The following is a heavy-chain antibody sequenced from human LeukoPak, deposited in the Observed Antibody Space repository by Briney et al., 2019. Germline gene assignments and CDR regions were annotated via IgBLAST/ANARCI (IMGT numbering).Heavy chain of an antibody. J-gene: IGHJ3*02. CDR2: INQGGSEK. CDR3: ARWSYWAFDI. Sequence: GGSLRLSCVASGFTFSSYWMSWVRQAPGKGLEWVANINQGGSEKYYVDSVKGRFTISRDNTKNSLYLQMSSLRVEDTAVYYCARWSYWAFDIWGQGTMVTVSS. D-gene: IGHD3-10*01. V-gene: IGHV3-7*01. CDR1: GFTFSSYW.